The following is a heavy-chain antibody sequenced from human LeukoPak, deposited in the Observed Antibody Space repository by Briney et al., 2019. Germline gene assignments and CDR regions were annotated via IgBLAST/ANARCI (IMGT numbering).Heavy chain of an antibody. Sequence: GGSPRLSCATSGFPFETNAMSWVRQAPGKGLEWVATIGNTETFYADSVTGRFTISRDNSKNTVNLQMNRLRVEDTAIYYCAKDWIQFNRVFDCFDSWGQGTLVTVSS. D-gene: IGHD5-18*01. V-gene: IGHV3-23*01. CDR3: AKDWIQFNRVFDCFDS. CDR2: IGNTET. CDR1: GFPFETNA. J-gene: IGHJ4*02.